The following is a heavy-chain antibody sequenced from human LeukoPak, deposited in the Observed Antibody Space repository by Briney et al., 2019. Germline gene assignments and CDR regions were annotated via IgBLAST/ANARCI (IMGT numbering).Heavy chain of an antibody. CDR1: GYTFSGYY. D-gene: IGHD3-3*02. CDR2: INPHSGDT. CDR3: ARTAFQFGDYFYYMDV. J-gene: IGHJ6*03. V-gene: IGHV1-2*02. Sequence: ASVKVSCKASGYTFSGYYIHWVRQAPGQGLEWMGWINPHSGDTNYAQKFQGRVTVTRDTSISTAYMELSGLTFDDTAVYYCARTAFQFGDYFYYMDVWGKGTTVTVSS.